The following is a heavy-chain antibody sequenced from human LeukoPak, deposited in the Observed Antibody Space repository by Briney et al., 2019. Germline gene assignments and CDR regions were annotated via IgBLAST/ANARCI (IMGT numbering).Heavy chain of an antibody. CDR1: GFTFSSYG. CDR2: IWYDGSNK. J-gene: IGHJ4*02. Sequence: GRSLRLSCAASGFTFSSYGMHWVRQAPGKGLEWVAVIWYDGSNKYYADSVKGRFTISRDNSKNTLYLQMNSLRAEDTAVYYCASRNPVPRGDFDYWGQGTLVTVSS. D-gene: IGHD2-15*01. V-gene: IGHV3-33*01. CDR3: ASRNPVPRGDFDY.